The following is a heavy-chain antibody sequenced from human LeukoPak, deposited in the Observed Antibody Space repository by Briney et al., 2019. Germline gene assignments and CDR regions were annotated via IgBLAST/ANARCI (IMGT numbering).Heavy chain of an antibody. CDR3: ARVPGIVGATHVDY. CDR1: GGSISSGDYY. D-gene: IGHD1-26*01. J-gene: IGHJ4*02. CDR2: IYYSGST. V-gene: IGHV4-30-4*01. Sequence: SETLSLTCTAPGGSISSGDYYWSWIRQPPGKGLEWIGYIYYSGSTYYNPSLKSRVTISVDTSKNQFSLKLSSVTAADTAVYYCARVPGIVGATHVDYWGQGTLVTVSS.